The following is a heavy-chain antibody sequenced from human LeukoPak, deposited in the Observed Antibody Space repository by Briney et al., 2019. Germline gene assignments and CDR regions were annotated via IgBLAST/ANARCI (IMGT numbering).Heavy chain of an antibody. V-gene: IGHV3-30*04. CDR3: ARDGSVRGVIIPTLDY. D-gene: IGHD3-10*01. Sequence: GGSLRLSCAASGFTFSSYAMHWVRQAPGKGLEWVEVISYDGSNKYYADSVKGRFTISRDNSKNTLYLQMNSLRAEDAAVYYCARDGSVRGVIIPTLDYWGQGTLVTVSS. J-gene: IGHJ4*02. CDR2: ISYDGSNK. CDR1: GFTFSSYA.